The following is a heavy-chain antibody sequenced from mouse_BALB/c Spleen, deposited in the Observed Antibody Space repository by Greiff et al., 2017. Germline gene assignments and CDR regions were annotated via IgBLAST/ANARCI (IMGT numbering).Heavy chain of an antibody. D-gene: IGHD2-1*01. Sequence: EVQRVESGGGLVQPGGSMKLSCVASGFTFSNYWMNWVRQSPEKGLEWVAEIRLKSNNYATHYAESVKGRFTISRDDSKSSVYLQMNNLRAEDTGIYYCTPYGNYLFAYWGQGTLVTVSA. J-gene: IGHJ3*01. V-gene: IGHV6-6*02. CDR2: IRLKSNNYAT. CDR1: GFTFSNYW. CDR3: TPYGNYLFAY.